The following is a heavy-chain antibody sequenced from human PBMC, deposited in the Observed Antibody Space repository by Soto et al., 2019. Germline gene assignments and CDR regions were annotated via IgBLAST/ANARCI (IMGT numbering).Heavy chain of an antibody. Sequence: GGSLRLSCAASGFTFSSYSMNWVRQAPGKGLEWVSYISSSSSTIYYADSVKGRFTISRDNAKNSLYLQMNSLRAEDTAVYYCAREFSPRPYYFDYWGQGTLVTVSS. CDR1: GFTFSSYS. CDR2: ISSSSSTI. V-gene: IGHV3-48*04. J-gene: IGHJ4*02. CDR3: AREFSPRPYYFDY.